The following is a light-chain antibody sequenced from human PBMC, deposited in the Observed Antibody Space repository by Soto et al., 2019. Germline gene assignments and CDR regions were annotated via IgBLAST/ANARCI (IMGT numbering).Light chain of an antibody. J-gene: IGKJ3*01. CDR1: QSISSY. CDR3: QHSYSTPRFT. CDR2: AAS. Sequence: DIQMTQSPSSLSASVGDRVTITCRANQSISSYLNWYQQKPGKAPKLLIYAASSLQSGVPSRFSGSGSGTDFTLTISSRQPEDFATYYCQHSYSTPRFTFGPGTKVDIK. V-gene: IGKV1-39*01.